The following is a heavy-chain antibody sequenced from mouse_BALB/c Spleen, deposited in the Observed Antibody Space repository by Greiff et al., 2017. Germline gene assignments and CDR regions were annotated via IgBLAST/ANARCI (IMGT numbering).Heavy chain of an antibody. CDR1: GFAFSSYD. Sequence: EVKLVESGGGLVKPGGSLKLSCAASGFAFSSYDMSWVRQTPEKRLEWVAYISSGGGSTYYPDTVKGRFTISRDNAKNTLYLQMSSLKSEDTAMYYCARHEESTMITTVAYWGQGTLVTVSA. V-gene: IGHV5-12-1*01. CDR2: ISSGGGST. J-gene: IGHJ3*01. CDR3: ARHEESTMITTVAY. D-gene: IGHD2-4*01.